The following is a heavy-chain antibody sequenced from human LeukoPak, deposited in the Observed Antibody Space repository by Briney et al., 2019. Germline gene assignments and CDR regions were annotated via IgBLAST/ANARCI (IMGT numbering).Heavy chain of an antibody. CDR3: ARRGRNSSGWQDYL. CDR1: GGSISSYY. CDR2: IYHTGST. V-gene: IGHV4-59*01. Sequence: SETLSLTCTVSGGSISSYYWSWIRQPPGKGLEWIANIYHTGSTNYNPPLSSRVAISIDTAKNQFSLKLTSVTAADTAVYYCARRGRNSSGWQDYLWGQGTLVTVSS. J-gene: IGHJ4*02. D-gene: IGHD6-25*01.